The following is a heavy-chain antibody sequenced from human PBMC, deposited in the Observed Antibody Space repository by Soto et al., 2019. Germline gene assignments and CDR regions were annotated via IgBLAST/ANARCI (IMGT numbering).Heavy chain of an antibody. D-gene: IGHD2-2*01. CDR2: ISPYSGYT. Sequence: ASVKVSCKGFGYNFMQYGINWVRQAPGQGLEWVGWISPYSGYTHSAQKFHGRLTLTTDTAASTAYMELEVLRSADTALYFCAREATGLIPAAQPTHFDSWGQGTLVTVSS. CDR1: GYNFMQYG. J-gene: IGHJ4*02. V-gene: IGHV1-18*01. CDR3: AREATGLIPAAQPTHFDS.